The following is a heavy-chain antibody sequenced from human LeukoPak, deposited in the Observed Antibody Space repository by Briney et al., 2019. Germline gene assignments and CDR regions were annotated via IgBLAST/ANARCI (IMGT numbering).Heavy chain of an antibody. V-gene: IGHV3-21*01. CDR2: ISTSSSYI. CDR1: GFTFSAHS. D-gene: IGHD2-15*01. CDR3: ARESEHSVSQVDFDL. Sequence: GGSLRLSCAASGFTFSAHSMSWVRQAPGKGLEWVSSISTSSSYIYYADSVKGRFTISRDNARNSLYLQVNSLRAEDTAVYYCARESEHSVSQVDFDLWGQGTMVTVSS. J-gene: IGHJ3*01.